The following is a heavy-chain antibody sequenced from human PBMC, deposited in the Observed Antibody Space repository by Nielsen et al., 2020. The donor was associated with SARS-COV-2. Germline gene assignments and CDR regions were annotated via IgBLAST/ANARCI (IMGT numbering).Heavy chain of an antibody. CDR2: MNPNSGNT. J-gene: IGHJ6*02. V-gene: IGHV1-8*01. CDR3: ARWGNTAMVDYYYYGMDV. Sequence: ASVKVSCKASGYTFTSYDINWVRQATGQGLEWMGWMNPNSGNTGYAQKFQGRVTMTRNTSISTAYMELSSLRSEDTAVYYCARWGNTAMVDYYYYGMDVWGQGTTVTVSS. D-gene: IGHD5-18*01. CDR1: GYTFTSYD.